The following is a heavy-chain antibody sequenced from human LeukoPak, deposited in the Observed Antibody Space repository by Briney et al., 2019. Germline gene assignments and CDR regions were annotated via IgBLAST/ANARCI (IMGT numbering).Heavy chain of an antibody. CDR2: INPSGGST. Sequence: ASVKVSCKASGYTFTSYYMHWVRQAPGRGLEWMGVINPSGGSTAYAQKFQGRVTMTRDMSTSTVYMELSSLRSEDTAVYYCARIFGELFDYFDYWGQGTLVTVSS. CDR3: ARIFGELFDYFDY. D-gene: IGHD3-10*01. CDR1: GYTFTSYY. V-gene: IGHV1-46*01. J-gene: IGHJ4*02.